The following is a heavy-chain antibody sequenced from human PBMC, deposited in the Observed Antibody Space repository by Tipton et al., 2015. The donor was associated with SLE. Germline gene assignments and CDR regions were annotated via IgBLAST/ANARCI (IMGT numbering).Heavy chain of an antibody. CDR3: ARDLSGCSGGSCYSGFDY. J-gene: IGHJ4*02. CDR1: GFTFADYG. D-gene: IGHD2-15*01. V-gene: IGHV3-20*04. CDR2: INWTGDIT. Sequence: GSLRLSCTASGFTFADYGMSWVRQAPGKGLEWVSGINWTGDITSYADSVRGRFTISRDNAKNSLYLQMNSLRAEDMAVYYCARDLSGCSGGSCYSGFDYWGQGTLVTVSS.